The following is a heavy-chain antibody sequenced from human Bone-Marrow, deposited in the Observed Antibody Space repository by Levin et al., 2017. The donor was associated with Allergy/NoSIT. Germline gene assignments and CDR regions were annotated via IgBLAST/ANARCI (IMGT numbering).Heavy chain of an antibody. CDR3: VRETYRNSFVNDAFDL. V-gene: IGHV6-1*01. CDR1: GDSVSSDSAA. Sequence: SQTLSLTCAISGDSVSSDSAAWSWIRQSPSRGLEWLGRTYLRSGWNNDYGMFGKGRISINADTSKNQFSLQLNSVTPEDTAVYYCVRETYRNSFVNDAFDLWGQGTMVTVSS. CDR2: TYLRSGWNN. J-gene: IGHJ3*01. D-gene: IGHD6-13*01.